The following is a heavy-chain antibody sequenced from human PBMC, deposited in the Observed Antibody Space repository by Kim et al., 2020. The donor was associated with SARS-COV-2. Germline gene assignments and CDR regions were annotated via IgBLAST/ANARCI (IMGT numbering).Heavy chain of an antibody. Sequence: GGSLRLSCAASGFIFDTYAMHWVRQTPGRRLEYVSAISSNGADPYYADSVKGRFIISRDNSKNTMYLQMGSLRAEDMAVYYCAREGHHCSGISCYLFDYWGQGTLDTVPS. CDR2: ISSNGADP. V-gene: IGHV3-64*02. D-gene: IGHD2-15*01. J-gene: IGHJ4*02. CDR1: GFIFDTYA. CDR3: AREGHHCSGISCYLFDY.